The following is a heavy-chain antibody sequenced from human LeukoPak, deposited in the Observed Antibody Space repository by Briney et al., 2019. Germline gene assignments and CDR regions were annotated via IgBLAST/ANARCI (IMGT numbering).Heavy chain of an antibody. CDR1: GGSIRSSYYY. J-gene: IGHJ4*02. D-gene: IGHD3-3*01. CDR2: INHSGST. V-gene: IGHV4-39*07. CDR3: ARGRNDFWSGYYPNTFDY. Sequence: PSETLSLTCTVSGGSIRSSYYYWSWIRQPPGKGLEWIGEINHSGSTNYNPSLKSRVTISVDTSKNQFSLKLSSVTAADTAVYYCARGRNDFWSGYYPNTFDYWGQGTLVTVSS.